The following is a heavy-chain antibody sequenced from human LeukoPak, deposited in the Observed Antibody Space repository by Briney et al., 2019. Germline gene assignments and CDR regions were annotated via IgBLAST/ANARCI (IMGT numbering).Heavy chain of an antibody. Sequence: PGGSLRLSCAASGFTFSSYEMNWVRQAPGKGLEWVSHITTDSSSKKYTDSVKGRFTISRDNAKNSLYLQMNSLRAEDTAVYYCTREAGDPSYGMDVWSQGTSVTVSS. CDR2: ITTDSSSK. CDR3: TREAGDPSYGMDV. CDR1: GFTFSSYE. V-gene: IGHV3-48*03. J-gene: IGHJ6*02. D-gene: IGHD3-10*01.